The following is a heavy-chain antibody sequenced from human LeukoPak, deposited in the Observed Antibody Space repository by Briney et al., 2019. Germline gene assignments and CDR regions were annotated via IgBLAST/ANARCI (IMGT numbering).Heavy chain of an antibody. CDR1: GGTFSSYT. CDR2: IIPILGIA. CDR3: ARERDDSSGYYERGAFDI. J-gene: IGHJ3*02. D-gene: IGHD3-22*01. V-gene: IGHV1-69*04. Sequence: SVKVSRKASGGTFSSYTISWVRQAPGQGLEWMGRIIPILGIANYAQKFQGRVTITADKSTSTAYMELSSLRSEDTAVYYCARERDDSSGYYERGAFDIWGQGTMVTVSS.